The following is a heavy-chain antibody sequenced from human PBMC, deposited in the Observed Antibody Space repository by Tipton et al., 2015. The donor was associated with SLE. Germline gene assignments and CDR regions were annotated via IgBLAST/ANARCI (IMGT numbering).Heavy chain of an antibody. CDR1: GGSIISSSW. J-gene: IGHJ4*02. CDR2: IYYSGST. D-gene: IGHD2-8*01. CDR3: VRLRSKVLIDY. Sequence: TLSLTCAVSGGSIISSSWWSWIRQPPGKGPEWIGTIYYSGSTYYYPSLKSRITISVDTSKNQFSLEVRSVTAADTAVYYCVRLRSKVLIDYWGQGTLVTVSS. V-gene: IGHV4-4*02.